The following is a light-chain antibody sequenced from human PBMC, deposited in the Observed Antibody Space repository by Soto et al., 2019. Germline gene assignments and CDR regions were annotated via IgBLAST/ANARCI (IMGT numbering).Light chain of an antibody. CDR2: EVT. V-gene: IGLV2-14*01. J-gene: IGLJ1*01. CDR3: SSYTSRSTLV. CDR1: GSDIGASNY. Sequence: QSALTQPASVSGSPGQSITISCTGTGSDIGASNYVSWYRQRPGKAPKVMIYEVTNRPSGVSNRFSGSKSGNKASLTISGLQAEDEADYYCSSYTSRSTLVFGTGNKVTVL.